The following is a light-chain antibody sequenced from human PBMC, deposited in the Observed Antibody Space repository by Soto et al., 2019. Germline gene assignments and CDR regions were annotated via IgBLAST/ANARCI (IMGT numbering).Light chain of an antibody. J-gene: IGLJ2*01. CDR2: GNI. Sequence: QSVLTQPPSVSRAPGQRVTISCTGSSSNIGAGYDVHWYQLLPGTAPKLLIYGNINRPSGVPDRFSGSRSGTSAYLAITGLQAEDEADYYCQSYGLSDYVVFGGGTKLTVL. CDR3: QSYGLSDYVV. CDR1: SSNIGAGYD. V-gene: IGLV1-40*01.